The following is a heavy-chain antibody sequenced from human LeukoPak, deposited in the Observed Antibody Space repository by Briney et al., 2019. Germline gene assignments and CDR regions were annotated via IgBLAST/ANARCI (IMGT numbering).Heavy chain of an antibody. CDR1: GFTFSSYA. J-gene: IGHJ4*02. V-gene: IGHV3-23*01. Sequence: GGSLRPSCAASGFTFSSYAMSWVRQAPGKGLEWVSAISGSGGSTYYADSVKGRFTISRDNSKNTLYLQMNSLRAEDTAVYYCAKDPYYGSGSYYDYWGQGTLVTVSS. CDR2: ISGSGGST. CDR3: AKDPYYGSGSYYDY. D-gene: IGHD3-10*01.